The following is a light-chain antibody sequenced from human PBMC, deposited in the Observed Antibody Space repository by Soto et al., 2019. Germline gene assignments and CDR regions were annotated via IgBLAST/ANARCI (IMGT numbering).Light chain of an antibody. CDR1: QSVSSRN. Sequence: EIVLTQSPGTLSLSPGEGATLSCRASQSVSSRNLAWFRQKPGQAPRLLIYGASNRAPGIPDRFSGSGSGTDFILTVNRVEPEDIAVYYCQSYGDSPRAYTFGQGTKLQIK. J-gene: IGKJ2*01. V-gene: IGKV3-20*01. CDR3: QSYGDSPRAYT. CDR2: GAS.